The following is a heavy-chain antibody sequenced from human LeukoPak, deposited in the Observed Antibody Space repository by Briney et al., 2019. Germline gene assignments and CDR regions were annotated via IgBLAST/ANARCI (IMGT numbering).Heavy chain of an antibody. CDR3: AKDQYDSSGYPLDY. CDR1: GFTFSSYG. CDR2: IWYDGSNK. D-gene: IGHD3-22*01. Sequence: PGRSLRLSCAASGFTFSSYGMHWVRQAPGKGLEWVAVIWYDGSNKYYADSVKGRLTISRDNSKNTLYLQMNSLRAEDTAVYYCAKDQYDSSGYPLDYWGQGTLVTVSS. J-gene: IGHJ4*02. V-gene: IGHV3-33*06.